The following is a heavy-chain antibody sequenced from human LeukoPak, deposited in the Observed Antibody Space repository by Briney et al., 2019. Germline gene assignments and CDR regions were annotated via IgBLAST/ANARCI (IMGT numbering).Heavy chain of an antibody. CDR1: GGTFSSYA. CDR2: ISAYNGNT. J-gene: IGHJ4*02. CDR3: AREQYYYDSSGYYYSDY. D-gene: IGHD3-22*01. Sequence: ASVKVSCKASGGTFSSYAISWVRQAPRQGLEWMGWISAYNGNTNYAQKLQGRVTMTTDTSTSTAYMELRSLRSDDTAVYYCAREQYYYDSSGYYYSDYWGQGTLVTVSS. V-gene: IGHV1-18*01.